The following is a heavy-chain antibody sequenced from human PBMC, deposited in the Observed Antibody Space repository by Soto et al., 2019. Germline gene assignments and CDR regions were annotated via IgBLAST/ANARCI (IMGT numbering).Heavy chain of an antibody. CDR3: AGGTYLDY. J-gene: IGHJ4*02. CDR2: IGANGDST. Sequence: AGGSLRLSCEASGFYFNSYAMSWVRQAPGKGLEWVSHIGANGDSTYYADSVKGRFTISRDNSRNTLYLQMESLRAEDTAVYYCAGGTYLDYWGQGTLVTVSS. V-gene: IGHV3-23*01. CDR1: GFYFNSYA. D-gene: IGHD3-16*01.